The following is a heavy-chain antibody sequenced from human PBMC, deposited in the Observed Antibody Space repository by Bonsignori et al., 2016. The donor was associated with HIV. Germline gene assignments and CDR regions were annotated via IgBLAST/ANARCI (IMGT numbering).Heavy chain of an antibody. CDR2: SLILGPT. Sequence: QVHLQESGPGLVKPSETLSLTCAVSGYSMTSPNFWGWIRQPPRGGAWSGLDISLILGPTYYNPSLKSRATISVDTAKNHFSLRLTSVSAADMAVYYCASSRLQVPGSRGDYFDVWGQGSLVTGLL. CDR1: GYSMTSPNF. CDR3: ASSRLQVPGSRGDYFDV. V-gene: IGHV4-38-2*01. D-gene: IGHD4-11*01. J-gene: IGHJ4*02.